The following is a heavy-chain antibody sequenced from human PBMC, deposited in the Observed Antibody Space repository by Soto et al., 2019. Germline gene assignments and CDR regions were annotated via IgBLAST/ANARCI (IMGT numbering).Heavy chain of an antibody. Sequence: GGALRLSCAASGFTVSSSYMSWVRQAPGKGLEWVSVIYSGGSTYYADSVKGRFTISRDNSKNTLYLQMNSLRAEDTAVYYCARDRIAVAGNPEYFQHWGQGTLVTVS. CDR2: IYSGGST. V-gene: IGHV3-66*01. CDR1: GFTVSSSY. D-gene: IGHD6-19*01. CDR3: ARDRIAVAGNPEYFQH. J-gene: IGHJ1*01.